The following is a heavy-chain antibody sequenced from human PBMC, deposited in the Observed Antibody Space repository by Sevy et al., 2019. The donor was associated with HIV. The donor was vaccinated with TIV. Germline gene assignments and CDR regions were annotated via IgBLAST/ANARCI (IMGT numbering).Heavy chain of an antibody. CDR2: IYSGDST. Sequence: GGSLRLSCAASGFTVSNNYMSWVPQAPGKGLQWVSVIYSGDSTYYADSVKGRFTISRDNSKNTLYLQMNSLRAEDTAVYYCARLSVYYYDSSGYYTTGNAFDIWGQGTMVTVSS. V-gene: IGHV3-53*01. J-gene: IGHJ3*02. CDR1: GFTVSNNY. D-gene: IGHD3-22*01. CDR3: ARLSVYYYDSSGYYTTGNAFDI.